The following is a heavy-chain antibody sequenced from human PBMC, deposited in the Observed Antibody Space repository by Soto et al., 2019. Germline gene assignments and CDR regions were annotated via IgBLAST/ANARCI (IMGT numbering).Heavy chain of an antibody. Sequence: PGGSLRLCCAASGFTFSSYAMHGVRQAPGKGLEWVAVISYDGSNKYYADSVKGRFTISRDNSKNTLYLQMNSLRAEDTAVYYCAIGLNRGIAVTPSLDYWGQGTLVTVSS. CDR3: AIGLNRGIAVTPSLDY. CDR1: GFTFSSYA. J-gene: IGHJ4*02. V-gene: IGHV3-30-3*01. D-gene: IGHD6-19*01. CDR2: ISYDGSNK.